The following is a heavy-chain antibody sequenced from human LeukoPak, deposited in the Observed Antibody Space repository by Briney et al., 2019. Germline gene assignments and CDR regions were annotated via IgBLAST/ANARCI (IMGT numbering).Heavy chain of an antibody. Sequence: ASVKVSCKASGYTFTGYYMHWVRQAPGQGLEWMGWINPNSGGTNYAQKFQGRVTMTRDTSISTAYMELSRLRSDDTAVYYCARAGYSYGYSFDYWGQGTLVTVSS. J-gene: IGHJ4*02. CDR2: INPNSGGT. CDR3: ARAGYSYGYSFDY. V-gene: IGHV1-2*02. D-gene: IGHD5-18*01. CDR1: GYTFTGYY.